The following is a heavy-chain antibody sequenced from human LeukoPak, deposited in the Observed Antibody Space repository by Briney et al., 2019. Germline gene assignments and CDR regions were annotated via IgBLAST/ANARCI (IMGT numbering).Heavy chain of an antibody. Sequence: GASVKVSCKASGYTFTGYYMHWVRQAPGQGLERMGWINPNSGDTSYAQKFQGRVTLTRDTSISTASMELSSLRSDDTAVYYCARGGQWLNKNWFDPWGQGTLVTVSS. V-gene: IGHV1-2*02. CDR2: INPNSGDT. CDR1: GYTFTGYY. J-gene: IGHJ5*02. D-gene: IGHD6-19*01. CDR3: ARGGQWLNKNWFDP.